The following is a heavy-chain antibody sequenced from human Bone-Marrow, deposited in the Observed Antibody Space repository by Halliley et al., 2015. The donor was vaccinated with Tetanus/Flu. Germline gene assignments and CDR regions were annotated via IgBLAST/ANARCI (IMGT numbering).Heavy chain of an antibody. D-gene: IGHD2-21*01. CDR3: ARSKGYCSPSTCSSFFGMDV. Sequence: SLRLSCVASGFPVGGYAVHWVRQTPGKGLEWVAVISNDGSKKHYVNSVTGRFTISRDNSKNTVFLQMNLLKAGDTAVYSCARSKGYCSPSTCSSFFGMDVWGPGTTVTVSS. CDR2: ISNDGSKK. CDR1: GFPVGGYA. V-gene: IGHV3-30-3*01. J-gene: IGHJ6*02.